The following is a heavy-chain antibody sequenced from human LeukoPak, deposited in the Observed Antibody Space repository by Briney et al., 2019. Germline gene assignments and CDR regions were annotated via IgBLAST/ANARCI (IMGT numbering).Heavy chain of an antibody. D-gene: IGHD3-9*01. J-gene: IGHJ4*02. CDR3: AKAPRYDILTGSFDY. V-gene: IGHV3-7*03. Sequence: TGGSLRLSCAASGFTFSSYWMSWVRQAPGKGLEWVANIKVDGSETYYVDSVKGRFTISRDNAKNSLYLQMNSLRAEDTALYYCAKAPRYDILTGSFDYWGQGTLVTVSS. CDR2: IKVDGSET. CDR1: GFTFSSYW.